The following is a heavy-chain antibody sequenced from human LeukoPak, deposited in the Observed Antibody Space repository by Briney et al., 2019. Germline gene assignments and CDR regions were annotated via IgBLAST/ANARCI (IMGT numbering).Heavy chain of an antibody. J-gene: IGHJ5*02. Sequence: GGSLRLSCAASGFTFSSYEMNCVRQAPGKGLEWVSYISSSGSTIYYADSVKGRFTISRDNSKNTLYLQMNSLRAEDTAVYYCARGRIVVVQNNWFDPWGQGTLVTVSS. CDR1: GFTFSSYE. CDR3: ARGRIVVVQNNWFDP. D-gene: IGHD3-22*01. CDR2: ISSSGSTI. V-gene: IGHV3-48*03.